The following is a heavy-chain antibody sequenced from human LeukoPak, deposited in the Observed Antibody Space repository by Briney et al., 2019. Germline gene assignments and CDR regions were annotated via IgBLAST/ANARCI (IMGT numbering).Heavy chain of an antibody. J-gene: IGHJ3*02. CDR2: IIPIFGTA. CDR1: GGTFSSYA. CDR3: ARDSGGGIAARRRSDAFDI. Sequence: GASVKVSCKASGGTFSSYAISWVRQAPGQGLEWMGGIIPIFGTANYAQKFQGRVTITADESTSTAYMELSSLRSEVTAVYYCARDSGGGIAARRRSDAFDIWGQGTMVAVSS. D-gene: IGHD6-6*01. V-gene: IGHV1-69*13.